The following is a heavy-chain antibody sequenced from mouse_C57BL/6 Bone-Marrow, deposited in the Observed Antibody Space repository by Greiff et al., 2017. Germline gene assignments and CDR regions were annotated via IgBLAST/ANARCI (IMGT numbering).Heavy chain of an antibody. V-gene: IGHV1-42*01. J-gene: IGHJ1*03. CDR3: ARGEMYTTGSFDG. CDR1: GYSFTGYY. Sequence: EVQLQQSGPELVKPGASVKISCKASGYSFTGYYMNWVKQSPEKSLEWIGEINPSTGGTTYNQKFKAKATLTVDKSSSTAYMQLKSLTSEDSAVYYCARGEMYTTGSFDGGGTVTTVTV. CDR2: INPSTGGT. D-gene: IGHD1-1*01.